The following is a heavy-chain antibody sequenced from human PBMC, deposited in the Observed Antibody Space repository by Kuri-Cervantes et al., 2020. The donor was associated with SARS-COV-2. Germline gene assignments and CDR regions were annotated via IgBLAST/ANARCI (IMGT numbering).Heavy chain of an antibody. Sequence: GGSLRLSCAASGFTISDYYMTWIRQTPGKGLEWVSYISASGEIIYYADSVKGRFTISRDIAKNSLYLRMNTLRAEDTAVYYCARPPYYYYYMDVWGKGTTVTVSS. CDR2: ISASGEII. CDR3: ARPPYYYYYMDV. CDR1: GFTISDYY. V-gene: IGHV3-11*04. J-gene: IGHJ6*03.